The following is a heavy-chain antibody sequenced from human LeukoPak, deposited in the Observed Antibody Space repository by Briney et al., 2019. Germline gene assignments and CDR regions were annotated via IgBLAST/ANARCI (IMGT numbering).Heavy chain of an antibody. CDR2: INQDGSGE. V-gene: IGHV3-7*01. CDR1: GFTFSSYW. Sequence: GGSLRLSCAASGFTFSSYWMSWVRQAPGKGQEWVANINQDGSGEYYVDSVKGRFTISRDNAKNSLFLQMNSLRAEDTAIYCCARAGPYQLPPRPVDYWGQGTLVTVSS. CDR3: ARAGPYQLPPRPVDY. D-gene: IGHD2-2*01. J-gene: IGHJ4*02.